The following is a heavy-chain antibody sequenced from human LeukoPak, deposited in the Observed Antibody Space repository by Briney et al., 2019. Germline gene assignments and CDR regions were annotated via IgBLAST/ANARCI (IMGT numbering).Heavy chain of an antibody. Sequence: SETLSLTCSVSGGSISSGGYSWSWIRQPPGKGLEWIGNIYHTGSTYYNPSLKSRVTISVDTSKNQFSLKLTSVTAADTAVYYCARGGDLDYWGQGTLVTVSS. CDR2: IYHTGST. V-gene: IGHV4-39*07. CDR1: GGSISSGGYS. J-gene: IGHJ4*02. CDR3: ARGGDLDY.